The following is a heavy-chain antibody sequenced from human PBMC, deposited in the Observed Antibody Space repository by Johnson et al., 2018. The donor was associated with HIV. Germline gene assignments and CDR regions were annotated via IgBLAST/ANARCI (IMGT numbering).Heavy chain of an antibody. J-gene: IGHJ3*01. V-gene: IGHV3-33*01. CDR1: GFTFSNYD. CDR2: IWYDGSKK. Sequence: VQLVESGGGLIQPGGSLRLSCAASGFTFSNYDIHWVRQAPGKGLEWVAVIWYDGSKKHYADSVKGRFTISRDNSKNILYLQMNTLRAEDTAVYYCARGVAMIVFWGQGTMVTVSS. CDR3: ARGVAMIVF. D-gene: IGHD3-22*01.